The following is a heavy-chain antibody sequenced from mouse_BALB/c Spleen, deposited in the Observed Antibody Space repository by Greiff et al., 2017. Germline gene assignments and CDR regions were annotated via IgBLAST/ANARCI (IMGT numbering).Heavy chain of an antibody. V-gene: IGHV1S135*01. CDR2: IDPFNGGT. Sequence: LVESGPELMKPGASVKISCKASGYSFTSYYMHWVKQSHGKSLEWIGYIDPFNGGTSYNQKFKGKATLTVDKSSSTAYMHLSSLTSEDSAVYYCARSYYDPYYYAMDYWGQGTSVTVSS. J-gene: IGHJ4*01. D-gene: IGHD2-4*01. CDR1: GYSFTSYY. CDR3: ARSYYDPYYYAMDY.